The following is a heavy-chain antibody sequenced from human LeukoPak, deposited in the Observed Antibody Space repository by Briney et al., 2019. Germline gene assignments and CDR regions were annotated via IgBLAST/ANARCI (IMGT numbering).Heavy chain of an antibody. CDR3: ARQGGYCSSTSCSTNDAFDI. CDR1: GYSFTSYW. D-gene: IGHD2-2*02. J-gene: IGHJ3*02. Sequence: GESLKISCKGSGYSFTSYWIGWVRQMPGKGLEWMGIIYPGDSDTRYSPSFQGQVTISADKSISTAYLQWSSLKASDTAMYYCARQGGYCSSTSCSTNDAFDIWGQGTMVTVSS. V-gene: IGHV5-51*01. CDR2: IYPGDSDT.